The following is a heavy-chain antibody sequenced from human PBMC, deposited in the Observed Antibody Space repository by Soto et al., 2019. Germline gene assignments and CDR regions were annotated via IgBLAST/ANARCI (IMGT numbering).Heavy chain of an antibody. D-gene: IGHD4-17*01. J-gene: IGHJ6*02. Sequence: LRLSCAASGFAFGFYELSWVRQAPGKGLEWLSYITTSGDTIYYADSVKGRFTISRDNAGNSLYLQMNSLRVEDTAVYYCTRDGYGDPYFYYGMDVWGQGTTVTVSS. CDR3: TRDGYGDPYFYYGMDV. V-gene: IGHV3-48*03. CDR2: ITTSGDTI. CDR1: GFAFGFYE.